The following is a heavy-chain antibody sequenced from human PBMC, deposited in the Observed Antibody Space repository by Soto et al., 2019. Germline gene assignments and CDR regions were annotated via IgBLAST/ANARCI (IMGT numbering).Heavy chain of an antibody. Sequence: PSETLSLTCAVYGGSFSGYYWSWIRQPPGKGLEWIGEINHSGSTNYNPSLKSRVTISVDTYKNQFSLKLSSVTAADTAVYYCATLSSTSSRRYYYYGMDVWGQGATVTVSS. CDR1: GGSFSGYY. D-gene: IGHD2-2*01. J-gene: IGHJ6*02. CDR2: INHSGST. CDR3: ATLSSTSSRRYYYYGMDV. V-gene: IGHV4-34*01.